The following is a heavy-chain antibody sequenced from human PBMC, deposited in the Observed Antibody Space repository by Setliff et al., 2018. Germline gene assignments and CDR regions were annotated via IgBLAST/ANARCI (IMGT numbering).Heavy chain of an antibody. D-gene: IGHD5-18*01. CDR3: ARDRTAYNYGMDI. CDR2: IYYTGST. CDR1: GMSITSYY. Sequence: PSETLSLTCSVSGMSITSYYWSWIRQSPGRGLEWIGYIYYTGSTTYSPSLKSRVTISPDTSKNQFHLTVKSATTADTAVYYCARDRTAYNYGMDIWGQGTTVTVSS. J-gene: IGHJ6*02. V-gene: IGHV4-59*01.